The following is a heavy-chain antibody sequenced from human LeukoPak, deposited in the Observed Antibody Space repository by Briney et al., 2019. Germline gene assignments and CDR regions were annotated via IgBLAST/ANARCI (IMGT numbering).Heavy chain of an antibody. CDR1: GGSISSYY. J-gene: IGHJ3*02. D-gene: IGHD4-17*01. Sequence: PSETLSLTCTVSGGSISSYYWSWIRQPPGKGLEWIGYIFYSGITNYNPSLESRVTISVDTSKNQFSLKLSSVTAADTAVYYCARRGVTTNAADIWGQGTMVTVSS. CDR3: ARRGVTTNAADI. CDR2: IFYSGIT. V-gene: IGHV4-59*08.